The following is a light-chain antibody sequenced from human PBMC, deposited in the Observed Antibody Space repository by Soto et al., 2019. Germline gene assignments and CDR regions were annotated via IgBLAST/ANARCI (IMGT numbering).Light chain of an antibody. V-gene: IGKV1-27*01. Sequence: DIQMTQSPSSLSVSVGDRVTITCRASQAITDYLAWYQQKPGQVPNLLIFAASTLQSGVPSRFSGSGSGTYFTLTITGLQPEDVATYYCQNYNSAPWTFGQGTKVDIK. CDR2: AAS. CDR1: QAITDY. CDR3: QNYNSAPWT. J-gene: IGKJ1*01.